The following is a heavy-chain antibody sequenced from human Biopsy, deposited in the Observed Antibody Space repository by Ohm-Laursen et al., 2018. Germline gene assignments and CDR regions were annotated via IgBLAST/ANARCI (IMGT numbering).Heavy chain of an antibody. J-gene: IGHJ3*02. D-gene: IGHD6-19*01. CDR1: GFGFYA. V-gene: IGHV3-30*18. Sequence: SLRLSCSASGFGFYAMHWVRQPPGKGLEWLAVTSVDGSNKFYAESVSGRFTISRDRSRDTLYLQMHRLTNEDTALYYCAKDGGQWLGGAFDIWGHGTMAIVAS. CDR3: AKDGGQWLGGAFDI. CDR2: TSVDGSNK.